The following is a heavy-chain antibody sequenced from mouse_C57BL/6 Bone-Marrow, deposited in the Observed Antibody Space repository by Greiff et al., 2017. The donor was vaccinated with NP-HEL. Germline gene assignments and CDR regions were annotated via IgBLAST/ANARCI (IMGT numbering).Heavy chain of an antibody. Sequence: EVQLVESGGGLVKPGGSLKLSCAASGFTFSSYAMSWVRQTPEKRLEWVATISDGGSYTYYPDNVKGRFTISRDNAKNNLYLQMSHLKSEDTAMYYCARERITAVYFDYWGQGTTLTVSS. CDR1: GFTFSSYA. CDR2: ISDGGSYT. D-gene: IGHD2-4*01. CDR3: ARERITAVYFDY. J-gene: IGHJ2*01. V-gene: IGHV5-4*01.